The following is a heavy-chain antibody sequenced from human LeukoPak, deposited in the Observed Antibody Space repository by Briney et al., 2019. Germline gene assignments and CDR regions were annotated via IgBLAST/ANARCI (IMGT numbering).Heavy chain of an antibody. CDR1: GFTFSSYG. J-gene: IGHJ6*03. CDR2: IRYDGSNK. CDR3: AKDRKTSWWGYYYYYYMDV. V-gene: IGHV3-30*02. Sequence: GGSLRLSCAASGFTFSSYGMHWVRQAPGKGLEWVAFIRYDGSNKYYADSVKGRFTISRDNSKNTLYLQMNSLRAEDTAVYYCAKDRKTSWWGYYYYYYMDVWGKGTTVTVSS. D-gene: IGHD2-2*01.